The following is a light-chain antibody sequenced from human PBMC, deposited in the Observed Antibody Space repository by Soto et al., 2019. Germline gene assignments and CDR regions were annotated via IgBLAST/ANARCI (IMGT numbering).Light chain of an antibody. CDR3: QKYDTAPQT. CDR2: AAS. Sequence: DIQMTQSPSSLSASVGDTVTITCRASQGIIDYLAWYQQRPGKVPKLLIYAASTLQTGVPSRFSGSGAGTDFTLTISSLQPEGVGSYYCQKYDTAPQTFGQGTRVEIK. CDR1: QGIIDY. V-gene: IGKV1-27*01. J-gene: IGKJ1*01.